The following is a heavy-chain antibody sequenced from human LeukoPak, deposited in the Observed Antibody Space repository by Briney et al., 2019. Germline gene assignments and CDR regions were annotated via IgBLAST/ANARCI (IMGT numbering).Heavy chain of an antibody. CDR2: IYTSGST. V-gene: IGHV4-61*02. Sequence: PSQTLSLTCTVSGGSISSGSYYWSWVRQPAGKGLEWVGRIYTSGSTNYNPSLKSRVTISVDTPKNQFSLKLSSVTAADTAVYYSARDQGLVFCGSYYYYYYYMVGWGKGSTVTVSS. CDR1: GGSISSGSYY. J-gene: IGHJ6*03. CDR3: ARDQGLVFCGSYYYYYYYMVG. D-gene: IGHD1-26*01.